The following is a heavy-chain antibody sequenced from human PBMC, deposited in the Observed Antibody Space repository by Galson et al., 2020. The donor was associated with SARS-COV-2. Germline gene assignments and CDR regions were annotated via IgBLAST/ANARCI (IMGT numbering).Heavy chain of an antibody. V-gene: IGHV3-23*01. CDR1: GFTFSSYA. CDR3: AKDRALSGMRYFDS. D-gene: IGHD3-3*01. Sequence: TGGSLRLSCAASGFTFSSYAMSWVRQAPGKGLEWVSGFTGFGDSRYYANSVKGRFTISRDNSKNTLYLQMNSLRAEDTAIYYCAKDRALSGMRYFDSWGQGTLVTVSS. J-gene: IGHJ4*02. CDR2: FTGFGDSR.